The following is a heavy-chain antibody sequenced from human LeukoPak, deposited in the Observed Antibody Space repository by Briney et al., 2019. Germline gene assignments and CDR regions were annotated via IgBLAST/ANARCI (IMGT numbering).Heavy chain of an antibody. D-gene: IGHD3-10*01. V-gene: IGHV4-59*01. J-gene: IGHJ4*02. CDR1: GGSISSYY. Sequence: SETLSLTCTVSGGSISSYYWSWIRQPPGKELEWIGYIYYSGSTNYNPSPKSRVTISVDTSKNQFSLKLSSVTAADTAVYYCARDTMVRGEPSFDYWGQGTLVTVSS. CDR2: IYYSGST. CDR3: ARDTMVRGEPSFDY.